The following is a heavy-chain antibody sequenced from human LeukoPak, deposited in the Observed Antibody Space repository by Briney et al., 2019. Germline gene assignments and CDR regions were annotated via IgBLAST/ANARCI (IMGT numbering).Heavy chain of an antibody. CDR2: INPNSGDT. Sequence: ASVKVSCKASGYTFTGYYMHWVRQAPGQGLEWMGWINPNSGDTNYAQKFQGRVTMTRDTSISTAYMELSRLKSDDTAVYYCARDQGSGWPSFDYWGQGTLVTVSS. J-gene: IGHJ4*02. V-gene: IGHV1-2*02. D-gene: IGHD6-19*01. CDR3: ARDQGSGWPSFDY. CDR1: GYTFTGYY.